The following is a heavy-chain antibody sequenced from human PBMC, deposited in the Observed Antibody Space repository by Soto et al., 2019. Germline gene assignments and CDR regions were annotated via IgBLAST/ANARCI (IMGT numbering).Heavy chain of an antibody. V-gene: IGHV3-33*01. CDR1: GFTFSSYG. CDR2: IWYDGSNK. J-gene: IGHJ4*02. CDR3: ARAAVAYYYDSSGYYYFDY. D-gene: IGHD3-22*01. Sequence: GGSLRLSCAASGFTFSSYGMHWVRQAPGKGLEWVAVIWYDGSNKYYGDSVKGRFTISRDNSKNTLYLQMNSLRAEDTAVYYCARAAVAYYYDSSGYYYFDYWGQGTLVTVSS.